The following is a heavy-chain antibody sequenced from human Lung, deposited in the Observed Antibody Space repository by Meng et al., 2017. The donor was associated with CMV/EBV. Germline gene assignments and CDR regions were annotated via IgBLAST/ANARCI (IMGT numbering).Heavy chain of an antibody. CDR1: GGSISSSSYY. Sequence: SXTLSLXCTVSGGSISSSSYYWGWIRQPPGKGLEWIGSIYYSGSTYYNPSLKSRVTISVDTSKNQLSLKLSSVTAADTAVYYCARDIYHTDIVVVRSDAFDIXGQGXMVTVSS. D-gene: IGHD2-2*01. CDR2: IYYSGST. J-gene: IGHJ3*02. V-gene: IGHV4-39*07. CDR3: ARDIYHTDIVVVRSDAFDI.